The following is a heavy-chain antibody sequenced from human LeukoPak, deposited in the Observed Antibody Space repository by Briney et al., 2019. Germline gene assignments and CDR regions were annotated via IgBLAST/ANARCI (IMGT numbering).Heavy chain of an antibody. CDR2: IYWDDDN. J-gene: IGHJ4*02. Sequence: SGPTLVKPTQTLTLTCTFSGFSLSTSGVGVGWIRQPPGKALEWLALIYWDDDNRYSPSLKSRLTITKDTSKNQAALTMTNMDPVDTATYYCAHRLAVAGQFDYWGQGTLVTVSS. CDR1: GFSLSTSGVG. CDR3: AHRLAVAGQFDY. D-gene: IGHD6-19*01. V-gene: IGHV2-5*02.